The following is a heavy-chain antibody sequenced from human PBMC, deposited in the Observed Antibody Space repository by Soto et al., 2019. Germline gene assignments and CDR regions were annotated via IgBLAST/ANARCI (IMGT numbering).Heavy chain of an antibody. CDR1: GYTFTSYG. CDR3: ARVSYYDSSGKGMYYYYYGMDV. Sequence: ASVKVSCKASGYTFTSYGISWVRQAPGQGLEWMGWISAYNGNTNYAQKLQGRVTMTTDTSTSTAYMELRSLRSDDTAVYYCARVSYYDSSGKGMYYYYYGMDVWGQGTTVTV. V-gene: IGHV1-18*04. CDR2: ISAYNGNT. J-gene: IGHJ6*02. D-gene: IGHD3-22*01.